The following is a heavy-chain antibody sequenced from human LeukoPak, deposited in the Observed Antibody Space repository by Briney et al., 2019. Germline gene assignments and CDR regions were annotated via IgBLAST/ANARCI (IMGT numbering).Heavy chain of an antibody. CDR1: GLVFGKYA. D-gene: IGHD5-12*01. Sequence: GGSLRLSCAASGLVFGKYAMAWVRQAPGKGLECVSIISDDSSFTYYLDSVKGRFTIFRDNSKNTLYLHMNSLKAEDTAVYYCAKGRCSGPGCDSFDYWGQGALVTVSS. CDR3: AKGRCSGPGCDSFDY. V-gene: IGHV3-23*01. J-gene: IGHJ4*02. CDR2: ISDDSSFT.